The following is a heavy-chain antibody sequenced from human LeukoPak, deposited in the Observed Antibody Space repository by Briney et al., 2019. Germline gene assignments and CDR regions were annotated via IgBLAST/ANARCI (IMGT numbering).Heavy chain of an antibody. V-gene: IGHV5-51*01. Sequence: GESLKISCKGSGYSFTSYWIGWVRQMPGKGLEWMGIIYPGDPDTRYSPSFQGQVTISADKSISTAYLQWSSLKASDTAMYYCARHWPMITFGGVIAPDYWGQGTLVTVSS. D-gene: IGHD3-16*02. CDR3: ARHWPMITFGGVIAPDY. J-gene: IGHJ4*02. CDR1: GYSFTSYW. CDR2: IYPGDPDT.